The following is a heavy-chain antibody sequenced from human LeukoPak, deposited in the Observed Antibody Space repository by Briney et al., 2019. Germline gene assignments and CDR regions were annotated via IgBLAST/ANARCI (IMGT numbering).Heavy chain of an antibody. Sequence: GGSLRLSFAASGFTFSSYGMHWVRQAPGKGLEWVAVISYDGSNKYYADSVKGRFTISTDNSKNTLYLQMNSLRAEDTAVYYCAKVSGGPGYYYYGMDVWGQGTTVTVSS. V-gene: IGHV3-30*18. CDR1: GFTFSSYG. CDR2: ISYDGSNK. CDR3: AKVSGGPGYYYYGMDV. J-gene: IGHJ6*02. D-gene: IGHD2-15*01.